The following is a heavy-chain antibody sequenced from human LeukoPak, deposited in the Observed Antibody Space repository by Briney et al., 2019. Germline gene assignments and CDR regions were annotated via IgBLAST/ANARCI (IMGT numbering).Heavy chain of an antibody. V-gene: IGHV3-21*01. CDR2: ISSSGSYI. CDR1: GFTFSSYS. CDR3: ARAGIAAAGGFDY. J-gene: IGHJ4*02. Sequence: GGSLRLSCAASGFTFSSYSMNWVRQAPGKGLEWVSSISSSGSYIYYADSVKGRFTISRDNAKNSLYLQMNSLRAEDTAVYYCARAGIAAAGGFDYWGQGTLVTVSS. D-gene: IGHD6-13*01.